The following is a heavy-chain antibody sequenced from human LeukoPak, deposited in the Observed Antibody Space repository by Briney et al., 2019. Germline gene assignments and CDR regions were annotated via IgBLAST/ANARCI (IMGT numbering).Heavy chain of an antibody. D-gene: IGHD3-10*01. CDR2: ISGSGGST. J-gene: IGHJ3*02. CDR1: GFTSSSYA. V-gene: IGHV3-23*01. Sequence: GGSLRLSCAASGFTSSSYAMSWVRQAPGKGLEWVSAISGSGGSTYYADSVKGRFTISRDNSKNTLYLQMNSLSAEDTAVYYCAKATGRGYYYGSGTHAFDIWGQGTMVTVSS. CDR3: AKATGRGYYYGSGTHAFDI.